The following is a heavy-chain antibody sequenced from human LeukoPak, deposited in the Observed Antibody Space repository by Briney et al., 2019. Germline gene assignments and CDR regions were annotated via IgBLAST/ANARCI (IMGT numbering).Heavy chain of an antibody. J-gene: IGHJ3*02. CDR2: IYYSGST. D-gene: IGHD3-10*02. CDR3: ARGQRQYYYVFDI. Sequence: SETLSLTCTVSGGSISSYYWSWIRQPPGKGLEWIGYIYYSGSTYYNPSLKSRVTISVDTSKNQFSLKLSSVTAADTAVYYCARGQRQYYYVFDIWGQGTMVTVSS. CDR1: GGSISSYY. V-gene: IGHV4-59*08.